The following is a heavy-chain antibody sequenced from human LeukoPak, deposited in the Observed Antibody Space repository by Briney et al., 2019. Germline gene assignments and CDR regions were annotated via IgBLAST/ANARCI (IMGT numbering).Heavy chain of an antibody. CDR1: GFTFRSYA. V-gene: IGHV3-30*04. CDR3: ARAPALEGAGKAYFDY. CDR2: ISYDGSNK. J-gene: IGHJ4*02. Sequence: PGRSLRLSCAGSGFTFRSYAMHWVRQAPGKGLEWVAVISYDGSNKYCADSGRFTISRDNSKNTLYLQMNSLRAEDTAVYYCARAPALEGAGKAYFDYWGQGTLVTVSS. D-gene: IGHD1-26*01.